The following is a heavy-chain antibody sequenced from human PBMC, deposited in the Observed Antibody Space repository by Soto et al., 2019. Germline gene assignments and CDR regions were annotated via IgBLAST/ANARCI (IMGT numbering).Heavy chain of an antibody. CDR1: GYTFTNFG. J-gene: IGHJ5*02. CDR2: ISSHSGDT. D-gene: IGHD3-10*02. V-gene: IGHV1-18*01. CDR3: ARDPRGVTELRCYWFDP. Sequence: QVQLVQSGAEVKKPGASVKVSCKASGYTFTNFGITWVRQAPGQGLEWMGWISSHSGDTDYAQKLQAKVTMPRATSTTTAYMELRGLRSDDTAIYFCARDPRGVTELRCYWFDPWGQGTLVTVSS.